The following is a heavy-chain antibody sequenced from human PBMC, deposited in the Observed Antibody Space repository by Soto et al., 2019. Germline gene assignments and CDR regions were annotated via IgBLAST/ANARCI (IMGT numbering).Heavy chain of an antibody. CDR2: INHSGST. CDR1: GGSFSGYY. Sequence: SSETLSLTCAVYGGSFSGYYWSWIRQPPGKGLEWIGEINHSGSTNYNPSLKSRVTISVDTSKNQFSLKLSSVTAADTAVYYCARGDRVLAAAGPANWFDPWGQGTLVTVSS. V-gene: IGHV4-34*01. CDR3: ARGDRVLAAAGPANWFDP. J-gene: IGHJ5*02. D-gene: IGHD6-13*01.